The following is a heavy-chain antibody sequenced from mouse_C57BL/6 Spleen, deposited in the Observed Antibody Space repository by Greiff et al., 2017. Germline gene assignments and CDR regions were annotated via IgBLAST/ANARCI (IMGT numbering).Heavy chain of an antibody. CDR2: IWTGGGT. CDR1: GFSLTSYA. J-gene: IGHJ4*01. V-gene: IGHV2-9-1*01. CDR3: ARGEYDYDGDYAMDY. D-gene: IGHD2-4*01. Sequence: VKLMESGPGLVAPSQSLSITCTVSGFSLTSYAISWVRQPPGKGLEWLGVIWTGGGTNYNSALKSRLSISKDNSKSQVFLKMNSLQTDDTARYYCARGEYDYDGDYAMDYWGQGTSVTVSS.